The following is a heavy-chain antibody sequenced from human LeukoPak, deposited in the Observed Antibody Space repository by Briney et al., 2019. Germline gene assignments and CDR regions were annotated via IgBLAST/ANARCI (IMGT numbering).Heavy chain of an antibody. CDR3: ARVSLWFGEFIDY. CDR1: GYTFTSYA. CDR2: INAGNGNT. J-gene: IGHJ4*02. Sequence: GASVKVSCKASGYTFTSYAMHWVRQAPGQRLEWMGWINAGNGNTEYSQKFQGRVTITRDTSASTAYMELSSLRSEDTAVYYCARVSLWFGEFIDYWGQGTLVTVSS. V-gene: IGHV1-3*01. D-gene: IGHD3-10*01.